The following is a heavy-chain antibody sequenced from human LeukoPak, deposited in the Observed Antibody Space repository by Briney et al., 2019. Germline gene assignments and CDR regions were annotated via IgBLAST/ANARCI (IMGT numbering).Heavy chain of an antibody. CDR1: GFTFSNYG. CDR3: AKDSGVGMATTFSILDI. Sequence: GGSLRLSCAASGFTFSNYGMHWVRQAPGKGLEWVAFIRYDGSNKYYADSVKGRFTISRDNFKDTLYLQMDSLRTEDTAVYYCAKDSGVGMATTFSILDIWGQGTMVTVSS. V-gene: IGHV3-30*02. J-gene: IGHJ3*02. CDR2: IRYDGSNK. D-gene: IGHD5-24*01.